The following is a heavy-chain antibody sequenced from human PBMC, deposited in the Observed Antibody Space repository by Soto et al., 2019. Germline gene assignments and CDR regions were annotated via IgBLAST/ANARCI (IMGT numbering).Heavy chain of an antibody. J-gene: IGHJ3*01. CDR2: IYHSGAT. CDR1: GASISNDNW. Sequence: PSETLSLTCAVSGASISNDNWWSWVRQPPGKGLEWIGEIYHSGATNYNPSLTSRVTISVDTSKNQFSLGLTSVTAADTAVYFCARNGYYSLDLWGQGAMVTVS. CDR3: ARNGYYSLDL. V-gene: IGHV4-4*02. D-gene: IGHD1-26*01.